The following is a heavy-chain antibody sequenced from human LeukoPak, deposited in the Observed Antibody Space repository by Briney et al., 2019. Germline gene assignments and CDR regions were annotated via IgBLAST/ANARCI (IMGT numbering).Heavy chain of an antibody. CDR2: IYSRGTT. J-gene: IGHJ4*02. Sequence: PSETLSLTCTVSGGSISNSGYHWGWIRQPPGKGLEWIGSIYSRGTTYYNPTLKCRVTISLDTSKNQFSLKLSSGTAADTAVYYCARLGASSGYYDYWGQGTLVTVSS. CDR1: GGSISNSGYH. D-gene: IGHD3-22*01. CDR3: ARLGASSGYYDY. V-gene: IGHV4-39*01.